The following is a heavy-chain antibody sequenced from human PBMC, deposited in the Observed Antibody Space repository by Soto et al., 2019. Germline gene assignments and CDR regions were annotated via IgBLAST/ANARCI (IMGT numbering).Heavy chain of an antibody. J-gene: IGHJ6*03. CDR3: AKGYCSSAKCYTYSYMDV. CDR1: GLSFSSYA. Sequence: EVQVLESGGGLAQPGRSLRLSCAVSGLSFSSYAMTWVRQSPGKGLEWVSSISRSGNSTYSADSVRGRFTISRDNSKNFLYLEMNSLGAEDTALYYCAKGYCSSAKCYTYSYMDVWGKGTTVTVSS. D-gene: IGHD2-2*01. V-gene: IGHV3-23*01. CDR2: ISRSGNST.